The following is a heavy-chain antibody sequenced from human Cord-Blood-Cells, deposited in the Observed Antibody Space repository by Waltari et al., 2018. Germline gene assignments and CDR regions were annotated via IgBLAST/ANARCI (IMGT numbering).Heavy chain of an antibody. D-gene: IGHD4-17*01. V-gene: IGHV1-46*01. J-gene: IGHJ4*02. CDR1: GYTFTSYY. CDR3: ARDVHGDFDY. Sequence: QVQLVQSGAEVKKPGASVQVSCKASGYTFTSYYLHWVRQAPGQGLEWMGIINPSGGSTSYAQKFQGRVTMTRDTSTSTVYMELSSLRSEDTAVYYCARDVHGDFDYWGQGTLVTVSS. CDR2: INPSGGST.